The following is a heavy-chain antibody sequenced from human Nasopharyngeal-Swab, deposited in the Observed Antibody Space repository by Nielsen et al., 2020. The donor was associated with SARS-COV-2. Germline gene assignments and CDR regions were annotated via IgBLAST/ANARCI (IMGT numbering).Heavy chain of an antibody. CDR3: ARAGRRGGAYTGLDV. V-gene: IGHV4-34*01. CDR1: GGSFNGFY. Sequence: SETLSLTCSVSGGSFNGFYWNWIRQPPGKGLEWIGQINHNERTNYNPSLKSRIAMLVDTSNNQVSLKVSPVSAGDTAVYYCARAGRRGGAYTGLDVWGQGTTVTVSS. D-gene: IGHD4-17*01. CDR2: INHNERT. J-gene: IGHJ6*02.